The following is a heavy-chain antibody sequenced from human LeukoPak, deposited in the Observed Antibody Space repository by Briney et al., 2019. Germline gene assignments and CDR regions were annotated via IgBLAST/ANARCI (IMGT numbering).Heavy chain of an antibody. V-gene: IGHV1-46*03. CDR3: ALPFRYYDSSGYYHDAFDI. CDR1: GYTFTSYY. D-gene: IGHD3-22*01. CDR2: INPSGGST. J-gene: IGHJ3*02. Sequence: GASVKVSCKASGYTFTSYYMHWVRQAPGQGLEWMGMINPSGGSTSYAQKFQGRVTMTRDTSTSTVYMELSSLRSEDTAVYYCALPFRYYDSSGYYHDAFDIWGRGTMVTVSP.